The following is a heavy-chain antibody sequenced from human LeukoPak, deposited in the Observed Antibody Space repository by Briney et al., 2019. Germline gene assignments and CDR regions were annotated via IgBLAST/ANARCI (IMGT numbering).Heavy chain of an antibody. CDR1: GGSISSYY. CDR3: ARGANGDTSGYPYYYYGMDV. CDR2: IYYSGST. D-gene: IGHD3-22*01. Sequence: PSETLSLTCTVSGGSISSYYWSRIRQPPGKGLEWIGSIYYSGSTYYNPSLKSRVSISVDTSKSQFSLKLSSVTAADTAVYYCARGANGDTSGYPYYYYGMDVWGQGTTVTVSS. V-gene: IGHV4-39*01. J-gene: IGHJ6*02.